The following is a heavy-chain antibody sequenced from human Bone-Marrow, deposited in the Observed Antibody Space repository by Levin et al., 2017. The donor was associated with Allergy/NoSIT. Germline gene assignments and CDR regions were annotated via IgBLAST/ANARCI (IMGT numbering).Heavy chain of an antibody. CDR1: GFTFSSYA. CDR2: ISYDGSNK. V-gene: IGHV3-30-3*01. CDR3: ARYYDFWSGYYGGWFDP. J-gene: IGHJ5*02. D-gene: IGHD3-3*01. Sequence: GGSLRLSCAASGFTFSSYAMHWVRQAPGKGLEWVAVISYDGSNKYYADSVKGRFTISRDNSKNTLYLQMNSLRAEDTAVYYCARYYDFWSGYYGGWFDPWGQGTLVTVSS.